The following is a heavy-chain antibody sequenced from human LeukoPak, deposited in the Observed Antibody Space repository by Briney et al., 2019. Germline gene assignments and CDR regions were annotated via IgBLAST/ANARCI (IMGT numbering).Heavy chain of an antibody. CDR3: ARSVVRGVISLDY. V-gene: IGHV4-59*08. CDR2: IYYSGST. J-gene: IGHJ4*02. Sequence: SETLSLTCTVSGGSISSYYWSWIRQPPGKGLEWIGYIYYSGSTNYNPSLKSRVTISVDTSKNQFPLKLSSVTAADTAVYYCARSVVRGVISLDYWGQGTLVTVSS. D-gene: IGHD3-10*01. CDR1: GGSISSYY.